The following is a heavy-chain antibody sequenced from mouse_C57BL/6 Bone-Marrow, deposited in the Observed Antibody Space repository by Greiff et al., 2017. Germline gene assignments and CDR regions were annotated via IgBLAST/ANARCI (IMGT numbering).Heavy chain of an antibody. J-gene: IGHJ2*01. V-gene: IGHV14-4*01. CDR3: TPITTVVATDY. CDR2: IDPENGDT. Sequence: EVQLQQSGAELVRPGASVKLSCTASGFNIKDDYMHWVKQRPEQGLEWIGWIDPENGDTAYASRFQGKATITADTSSNAAYLQLSSLTSEDTAVYYCTPITTVVATDYWDQGATHSVSS. CDR1: GFNIKDDY. D-gene: IGHD1-1*01.